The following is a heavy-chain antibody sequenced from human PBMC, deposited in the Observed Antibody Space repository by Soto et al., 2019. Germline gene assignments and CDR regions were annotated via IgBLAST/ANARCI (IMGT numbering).Heavy chain of an antibody. D-gene: IGHD4-4*01. Sequence: ETLSLTCAVYGGSFSGYYWSWIRQPPGKGLEWIGEINHSGSTNYNPSLKSRVTISVDRSKNQFSLKLSSVTAADTAVYYCARGMTTVTTIDYWGQGTLVTVSS. CDR2: INHSGST. J-gene: IGHJ4*02. CDR3: ARGMTTVTTIDY. V-gene: IGHV4-34*01. CDR1: GGSFSGYY.